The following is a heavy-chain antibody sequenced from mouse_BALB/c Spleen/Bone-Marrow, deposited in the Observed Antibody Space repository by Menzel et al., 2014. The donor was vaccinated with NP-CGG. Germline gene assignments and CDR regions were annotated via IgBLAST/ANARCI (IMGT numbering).Heavy chain of an antibody. V-gene: IGHV5-6-3*01. J-gene: IGHJ1*01. Sequence: DVMLVESGGGLVQPGGSLKLSCVASGFTFSSYGMSWVRQTPDKRLELVATINNNGGSTYYPDSVKGQFTISRDNAKNTLYQQMSSLKSEDTAMYYCARVYGWYFDVWGAGTTVTVSS. D-gene: IGHD1-1*01. CDR2: INNNGGST. CDR1: GFTFSSYG. CDR3: ARVYGWYFDV.